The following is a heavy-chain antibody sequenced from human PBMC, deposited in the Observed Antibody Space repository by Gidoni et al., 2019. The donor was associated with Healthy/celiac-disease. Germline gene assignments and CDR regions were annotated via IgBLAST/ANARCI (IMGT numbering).Heavy chain of an antibody. Sequence: QVQLPESGPGLVKPSETLYLTCAVTGYSIRSGYYLGWIRQPPGKGREWIGSIYHSGSTYYTPSLKSRVTISVDTSKNQFSLKLSSGTAADTAVYYCASPGYYYGSGSYYSRYAFDIWGQGTMVTVSS. CDR3: ASPGYYYGSGSYYSRYAFDI. J-gene: IGHJ3*02. V-gene: IGHV4-38-2*01. CDR2: IYHSGST. CDR1: GYSIRSGYY. D-gene: IGHD3-10*01.